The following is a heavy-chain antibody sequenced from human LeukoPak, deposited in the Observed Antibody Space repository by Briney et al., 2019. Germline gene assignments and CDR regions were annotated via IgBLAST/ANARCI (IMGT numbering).Heavy chain of an antibody. CDR1: GFTFTSYS. Sequence: GGSLRLSCAASGFTFTSYSMNWVRQAPGKGLEWVSVIYSGGSTYYADSVKGRFTISRDNSKNTLYLQMNSLRAEDTAVYYCASQYCSSTSCFDYWGQGTLVTVSS. CDR3: ASQYCSSTSCFDY. CDR2: IYSGGST. V-gene: IGHV3-53*01. D-gene: IGHD2-2*01. J-gene: IGHJ4*02.